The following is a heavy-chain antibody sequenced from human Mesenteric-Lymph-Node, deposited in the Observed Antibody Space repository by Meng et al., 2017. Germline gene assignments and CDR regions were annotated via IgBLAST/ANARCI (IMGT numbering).Heavy chain of an antibody. CDR2: IYHSGST. CDR3: ASFPPPGKQWLVTDY. CDR1: GGSISSSNW. V-gene: IGHV4-4*02. Sequence: QVLLEASGPGLLKPSGTLSLTCAVSGGSISSSNWWSWVRQPPGKGLEWIGEIYHSGSTNYNPSLKSRVTISVDKSKNQFSLKLSSVTAADTAVYYCASFPPPGKQWLVTDYWGQGTLVTVSS. J-gene: IGHJ4*02. D-gene: IGHD6-19*01.